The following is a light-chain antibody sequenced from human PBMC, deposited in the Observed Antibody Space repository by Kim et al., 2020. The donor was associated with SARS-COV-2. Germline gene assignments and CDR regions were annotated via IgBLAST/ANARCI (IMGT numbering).Light chain of an antibody. V-gene: IGKV1-8*01. CDR3: QQYYSYPPT. CDR2: AAS. Sequence: AIQITQSPSSLSASTGDRVTITCRASQGISSYLAWHQQKPGKAPKLLIYAASTLQSGVPSRFSGSGSGTDFTLTISCLQSEDFATYDCQQYYSYPPTFGQGTKVDIK. CDR1: QGISSY. J-gene: IGKJ1*01.